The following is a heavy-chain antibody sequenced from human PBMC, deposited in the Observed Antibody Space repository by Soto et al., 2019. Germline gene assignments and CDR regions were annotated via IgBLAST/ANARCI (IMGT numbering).Heavy chain of an antibody. CDR3: ARDWGARSSTRRSGYYGMDV. Sequence: QVQLQESGPGLVKPSQTLSLTCTVSGGSISSGGYYWSLIRQHPGKCLEWIGYIYYSGSTYYNPSLKSRVPISVDTSKNQFSLKLSSETAADTAVYYCARDWGARSSTRRSGYYGMDVWGQGTTVTVSS. V-gene: IGHV4-31*03. CDR2: IYYSGST. D-gene: IGHD3-10*01. J-gene: IGHJ6*02. CDR1: GGSISSGGYY.